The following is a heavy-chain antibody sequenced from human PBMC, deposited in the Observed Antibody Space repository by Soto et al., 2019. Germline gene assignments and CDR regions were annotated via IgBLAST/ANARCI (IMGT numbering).Heavy chain of an antibody. CDR1: GYTFTTYY. CDR2: INPGGVST. D-gene: IGHD4-17*01. Sequence: QVQLEQSGAEVKKPGASVEVSCGASGYTFTTYYIHWVRHAPGQGLEWMGVINPGGVSTKYAQKFQDRVTMTSDTSTSTVYMDLSSLRSEDTAVYFCARGGNGDNVGYWYFGLWGRGTLVTVSP. V-gene: IGHV1-46*01. CDR3: ARGGNGDNVGYWYFGL. J-gene: IGHJ2*01.